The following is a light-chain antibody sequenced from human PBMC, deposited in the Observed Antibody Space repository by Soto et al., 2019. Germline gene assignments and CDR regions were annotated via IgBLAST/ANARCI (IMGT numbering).Light chain of an antibody. J-gene: IGLJ1*01. V-gene: IGLV3-21*02. CDR3: QVGDVSTFHTYL. Sequence: SYELTQPPSVSVALGQTAMVTCWGNNIGRKTVHWYQQMPGQAPVLVVSDYSDRPSGIPERFSGSKSGNTATLTISRVEAGDEADYYCQVGDVSTFHTYLFGIGTKVTVL. CDR1: NIGRKT. CDR2: DYS.